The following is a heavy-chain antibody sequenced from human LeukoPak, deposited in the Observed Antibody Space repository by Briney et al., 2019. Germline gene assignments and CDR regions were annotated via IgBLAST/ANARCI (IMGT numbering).Heavy chain of an antibody. CDR2: ISGNGTSI. V-gene: IGHV3-48*01. D-gene: IGHD6-6*01. J-gene: IGHJ4*02. CDR3: ARKNTTSSEDY. CDR1: RFSLSSYI. Sequence: GGSLRLSRAPSRFSLSSYIMNWVRQAPGKGVECVTFISGNGTSIDYVNSVKGRLTVTRDNGKNSLFLHMNSLRAEDTAVYYCARKNTTSSEDYWGQGNLVTVSS.